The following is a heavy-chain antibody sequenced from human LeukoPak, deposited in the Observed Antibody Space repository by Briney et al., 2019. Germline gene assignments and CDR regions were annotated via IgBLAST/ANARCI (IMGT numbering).Heavy chain of an antibody. Sequence: GGSLRLSCAASGFTFSSYAMSWVRQAPGKGLEWVSAISGSGGSTYYADSVKGRFTISRDNSKNTLYLQMNSLRAEDTAVYYCARGGTNDYGDYAGYYWGQGTLVTVSS. J-gene: IGHJ4*02. V-gene: IGHV3-23*01. CDR1: GFTFSSYA. CDR2: ISGSGGST. CDR3: ARGGTNDYGDYAGYY. D-gene: IGHD4-17*01.